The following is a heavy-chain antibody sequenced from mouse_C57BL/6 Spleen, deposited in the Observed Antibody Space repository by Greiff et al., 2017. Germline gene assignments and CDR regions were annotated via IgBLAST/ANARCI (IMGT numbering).Heavy chain of an antibody. CDR3: ARERDYGYDY. Sequence: VHLVESGAELVRPGTSVKMSCKASGYTFTNYWIGWAKQRPGHGLEWIGDIYPGGGYTNYNEKFKGKATLTADKSSSTAYMQFSSLTSEDSAIYYCARERDYGYDYWGQGTTLTVSS. V-gene: IGHV1-63*01. CDR2: IYPGGGYT. D-gene: IGHD2-2*01. J-gene: IGHJ2*01. CDR1: GYTFTNYW.